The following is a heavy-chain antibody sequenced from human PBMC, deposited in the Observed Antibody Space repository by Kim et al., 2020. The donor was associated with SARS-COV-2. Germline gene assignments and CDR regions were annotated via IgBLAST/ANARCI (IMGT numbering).Heavy chain of an antibody. Sequence: QGRVTMTRNTSISTAYMELSSLRSEDTAVYYCARASYYDSSGYSHAFDIWGQGTMVTVSS. V-gene: IGHV1-8*01. CDR3: ARASYYDSSGYSHAFDI. J-gene: IGHJ3*02. D-gene: IGHD3-22*01.